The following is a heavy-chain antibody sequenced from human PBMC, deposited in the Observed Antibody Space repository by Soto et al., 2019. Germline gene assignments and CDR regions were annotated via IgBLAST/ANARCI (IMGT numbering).Heavy chain of an antibody. Sequence: GGSLRLFCAASGFTVSSNYMSWVRQAPGKGLEWVSVIYSGGSTYYADSVKGRFTISRDNSKNTLYLQMNSLRAEDTAVYYCARDFAFGGYGMDVWGQGTTVTVSS. V-gene: IGHV3-53*01. J-gene: IGHJ6*02. CDR2: IYSGGST. D-gene: IGHD2-15*01. CDR1: GFTVSSNY. CDR3: ARDFAFGGYGMDV.